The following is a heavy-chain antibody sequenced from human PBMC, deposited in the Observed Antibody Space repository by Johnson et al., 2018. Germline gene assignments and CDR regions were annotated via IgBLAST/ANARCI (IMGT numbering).Heavy chain of an antibody. CDR3: STDNLAFDS. V-gene: IGHV3-7*03. J-gene: IGHJ3*02. CDR2: IKQDGREK. D-gene: IGHD1-14*01. Sequence: VQLVQSGGGLVQPGGSLRLSCAASGFTFSSYWMSWVRQAPGKGLEWVANIKQDGREKYYVVSVKGRFPISRDNAKNPLYLQMNSLKTEDTAVYYCSTDNLAFDSWGQGTMVTVSS. CDR1: GFTFSSYW.